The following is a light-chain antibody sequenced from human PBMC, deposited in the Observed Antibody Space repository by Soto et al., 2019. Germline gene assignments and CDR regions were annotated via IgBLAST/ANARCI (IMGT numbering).Light chain of an antibody. CDR1: QTVSKF. J-gene: IGKJ1*01. CDR2: EAS. V-gene: IGKV1-5*03. Sequence: DIQMTQSPSSLSASVGDRVTIACRASQTVSKFVNWFQQKPGKAPRLLIYEASRLESGVPSRISGSGSGTEFTLTISSLQPDDFATYYCQQYTNYPWTLGQGTKVDIK. CDR3: QQYTNYPWT.